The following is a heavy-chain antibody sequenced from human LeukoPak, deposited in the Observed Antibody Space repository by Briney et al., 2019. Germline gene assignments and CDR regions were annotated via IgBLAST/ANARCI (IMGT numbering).Heavy chain of an antibody. CDR2: FSNDGINT. J-gene: IGHJ4*02. V-gene: IGHV3-23*01. D-gene: IGHD4-17*01. CDR3: ARVSLTTANFDS. CDR1: GFTFSSYA. Sequence: GGSLRLSCAASGFTFSSYAFNWVRQTPGKGLEWVSAFSNDGINTYSADSVKGRFTFSRDNSKDTLYLQMNSLRVEDTALYYCARVSLTTANFDSWGQGTLVTVSS.